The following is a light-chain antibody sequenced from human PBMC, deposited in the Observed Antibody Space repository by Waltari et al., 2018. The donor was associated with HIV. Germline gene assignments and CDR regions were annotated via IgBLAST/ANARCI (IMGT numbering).Light chain of an antibody. Sequence: DIQMTQSPSSLSASIGDRVAIPCRASQSISNYVNWYQQKPGKAPKLLIFGATNLQSGVPPRFSGSGSGTDFTLTITALQPEDLGTYYCQQSFHSHHTFGQGTNLKI. V-gene: IGKV1-39*01. J-gene: IGKJ2*01. CDR2: GAT. CDR3: QQSFHSHHT. CDR1: QSISNY.